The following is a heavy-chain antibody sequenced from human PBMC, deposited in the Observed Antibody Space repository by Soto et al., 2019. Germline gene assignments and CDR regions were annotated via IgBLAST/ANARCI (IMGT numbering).Heavy chain of an antibody. CDR3: ARTPNPNYYYYGMDV. V-gene: IGHV2-26*01. CDR1: GFSLSNARMG. J-gene: IGHJ6*02. Sequence: SGPTLVNPTETLTLTCTVSGFSLSNARMGVSWIRQPPGKALEWLAHIFSNDEKSYSTSLKSRLTISKDTSKSQVVLTMTNMDPVDTATYYCARTPNPNYYYYGMDVWGQGTTVTVSS. CDR2: IFSNDEK.